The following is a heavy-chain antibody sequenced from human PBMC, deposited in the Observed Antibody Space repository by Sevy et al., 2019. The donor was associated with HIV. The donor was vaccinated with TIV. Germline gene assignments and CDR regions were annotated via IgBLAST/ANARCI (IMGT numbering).Heavy chain of an antibody. CDR1: GYSFTSYW. CDR2: IYPGDSDT. J-gene: IGHJ4*02. D-gene: IGHD2-15*01. Sequence: GESLKISCKGSGYSFTSYWIGWVRQMPGKGLEWMGIIYPGDSDTRYSPSFQGQVTISADKSIITAYLQWSSLKASDTAMYYCARHVYCSGGSCYSDYWGQGTLVTVSS. V-gene: IGHV5-51*01. CDR3: ARHVYCSGGSCYSDY.